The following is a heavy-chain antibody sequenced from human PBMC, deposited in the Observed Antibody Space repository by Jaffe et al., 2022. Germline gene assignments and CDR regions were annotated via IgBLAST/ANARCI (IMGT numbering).Heavy chain of an antibody. D-gene: IGHD1-26*01. CDR1: GFTFSSYS. V-gene: IGHV3-21*01. J-gene: IGHJ4*02. Sequence: EVQLVESGGGLVKPGGSLRLSCAASGFTFSSYSMNWVRQAPGKGLEWVSSISSSSSYIYYADSVKGRFTISRDNAKNSLYLQMNSLRAEDTAVYYCARDQGYRGVGSGGREYYFDYWGQGTLVTVSS. CDR3: ARDQGYRGVGSGGREYYFDY. CDR2: ISSSSSYI.